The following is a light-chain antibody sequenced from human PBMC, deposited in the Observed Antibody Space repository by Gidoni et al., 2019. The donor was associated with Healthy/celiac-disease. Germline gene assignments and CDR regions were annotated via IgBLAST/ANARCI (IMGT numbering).Light chain of an antibody. V-gene: IGKV3-15*01. Sequence: EIVMTQSPATLSVSPGERATLSCRASQSVSSSLAWYQQKPGQAPRLLIYDTSTRATGIPARFNGSGSGTEFTLTISSLQSEDFAVDYCQQYRNWPPATFGQGTKVDIK. CDR3: QQYRNWPPAT. CDR2: DTS. J-gene: IGKJ1*01. CDR1: QSVSSS.